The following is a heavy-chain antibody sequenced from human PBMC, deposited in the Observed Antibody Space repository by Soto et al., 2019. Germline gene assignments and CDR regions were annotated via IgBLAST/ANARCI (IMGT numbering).Heavy chain of an antibody. CDR1: EFTFSMYW. CDR3: TRGPRSTSTGTGAF. Sequence: GGSLRLSCAASEFTFSMYWMHWVRQVPGKGPEWVSRINDDGSSTNYADSVKGRFTISRDNAKNTLYLQMNDLRAEDTAVYYCTRGPRSTSTGTGAFWGQGTLVTVSS. CDR2: INDDGSST. V-gene: IGHV3-74*01. D-gene: IGHD1-1*01. J-gene: IGHJ4*02.